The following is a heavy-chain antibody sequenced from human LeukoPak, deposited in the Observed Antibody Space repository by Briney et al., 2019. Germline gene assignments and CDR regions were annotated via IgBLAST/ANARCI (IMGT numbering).Heavy chain of an antibody. CDR1: GFTFSSYA. Sequence: GGSLILSCAASGFTFSSYAMSWVRQAPGKGLEWVSAISGSGGSTYYADSVKGRFTISRDNSKNTLYLQMNSLRAEDTAVYYCAEPEGGYYDIRPDWGQGTLVTVSS. CDR2: ISGSGGST. D-gene: IGHD3-22*01. V-gene: IGHV3-23*01. J-gene: IGHJ4*02. CDR3: AEPEGGYYDIRPD.